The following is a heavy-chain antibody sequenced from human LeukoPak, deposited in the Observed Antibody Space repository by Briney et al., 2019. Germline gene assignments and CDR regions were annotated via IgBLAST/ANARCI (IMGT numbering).Heavy chain of an antibody. J-gene: IGHJ4*02. Sequence: SVKVSCKASGGTFSSYAISWVQQAPGQGLEWMGRIIPILGIANYAQKFQGRVTITADKSTSTAYMELSSLRSEDTAVYYCACVRDYYGSGGNYWGQGTLVTVSS. CDR1: GGTFSSYA. V-gene: IGHV1-69*04. CDR3: ACVRDYYGSGGNY. CDR2: IIPILGIA. D-gene: IGHD3-10*01.